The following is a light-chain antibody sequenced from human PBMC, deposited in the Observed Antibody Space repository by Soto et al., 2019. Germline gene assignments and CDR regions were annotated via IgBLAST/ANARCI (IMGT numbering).Light chain of an antibody. J-gene: IGLJ1*01. V-gene: IGLV1-44*01. CDR1: RSSIGSKT. CDR2: SII. CDR3: AAWDASLGGFYV. Sequence: QSVLTQPPSASGTPGQRVTISCSGRRSSIGSKTVNWYQHLPGMAPKLLIYSIIHRPSWAPDRFSASKAGASATLAISGLQSGDEGDYYCAAWDASLGGFYVFGSGTKVTVL.